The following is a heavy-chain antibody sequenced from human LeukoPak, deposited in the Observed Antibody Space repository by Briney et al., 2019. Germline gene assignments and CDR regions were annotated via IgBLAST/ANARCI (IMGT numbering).Heavy chain of an antibody. V-gene: IGHV4-59*08. J-gene: IGHJ4*02. CDR1: GGSISSHY. CDR3: ARGVVSDY. D-gene: IGHD2-15*01. Sequence: KPSETLSLTCTVSGGSISSHYWSWIRQPPGKGLEWIGYIYYSGSTNYNPSLKSRVTISVDTSKNQFSLKLSSVTAADTAVYYCARGVVSDYWGQGTLVTVSS. CDR2: IYYSGST.